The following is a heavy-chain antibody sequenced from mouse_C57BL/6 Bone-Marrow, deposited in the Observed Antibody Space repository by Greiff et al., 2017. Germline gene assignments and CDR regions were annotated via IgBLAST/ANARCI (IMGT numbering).Heavy chain of an antibody. CDR1: GYAFTNYL. D-gene: IGHD1-1*01. J-gene: IGHJ1*03. Sequence: QVQLQQSGAELVRPGTSVKVPCKASGYAFTNYLIEWVKQRPGQGLEWIGVINPGSGGTNYNEKFKGKATLTADKSSSTAYMQLSSLTSEDSAVYFCAREGTTVVPWYFDVWGTGTTVTVSS. V-gene: IGHV1-54*01. CDR3: AREGTTVVPWYFDV. CDR2: INPGSGGT.